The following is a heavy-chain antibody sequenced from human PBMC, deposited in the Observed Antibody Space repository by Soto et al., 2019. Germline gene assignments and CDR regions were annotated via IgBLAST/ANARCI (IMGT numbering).Heavy chain of an antibody. CDR2: IRSNNDGGTT. CDR1: GISFSNAW. Sequence: GESLTLSCAASGISFSNAWINWVRMAQWKGMGYIGRIRSNNDGGTTEYAAPVEGRFTVSRDDSKNTLYMQMSGLKTEDTAVYYCTKTGTCENVFDIWGQRTVVTVSS. V-gene: IGHV3-15*01. D-gene: IGHD1-1*01. J-gene: IGHJ3*02. CDR3: TKTGTCENVFDI.